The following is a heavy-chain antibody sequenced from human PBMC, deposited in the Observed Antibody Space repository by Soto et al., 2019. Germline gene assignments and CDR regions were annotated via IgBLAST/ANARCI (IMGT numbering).Heavy chain of an antibody. CDR2: INSDGSST. D-gene: IGHD5-12*01. CDR3: AKDPGVVAIHYFDY. CDR1: GFTFSSYW. Sequence: GGSLRLSCAASGFTFSSYWMHWVRQAPGKGLVWVSRINSDGSSTSYADSVKGRFTISRDNAKNTLYLQMNSLRAEDTAVYYCAKDPGVVAIHYFDYWGQGTLVTVSS. V-gene: IGHV3-74*01. J-gene: IGHJ4*02.